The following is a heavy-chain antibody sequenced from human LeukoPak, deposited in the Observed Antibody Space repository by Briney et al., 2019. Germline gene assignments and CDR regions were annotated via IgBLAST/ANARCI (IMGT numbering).Heavy chain of an antibody. V-gene: IGHV3-7*01. J-gene: IGHJ4*02. D-gene: IGHD6-13*01. CDR3: ARGEGVPAAGPSQREQEHYFDY. CDR1: GFPFSNYW. Sequence: GGSLRLSCAASGFPFSNYWMSWVRQAPGKGLEWVAIIKTDESEKYYVDSVKGRFTISRDNAKNSLFLQMNSLRAEDTALYYCARGEGVPAAGPSQREQEHYFDYWGQGTLVTVSS. CDR2: IKTDESEK.